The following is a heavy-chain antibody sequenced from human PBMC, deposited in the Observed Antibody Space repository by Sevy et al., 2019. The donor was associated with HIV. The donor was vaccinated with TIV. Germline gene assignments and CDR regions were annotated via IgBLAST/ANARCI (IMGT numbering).Heavy chain of an antibody. CDR3: VRDRIAAAGGYFDI. J-gene: IGHJ4*02. CDR1: GGSLSSGSYY. D-gene: IGHD6-13*01. Sequence: SETLSLTCTVSGGSLSSGSYYWSWIRQPPGKGLEWIGYISYIGSTNYSPSLKSRVTISVDTSKNQLSLRLTSVTAADTAVYYCVRDRIAAAGGYFDIWGQRTLVTVSS. V-gene: IGHV4-61*01. CDR2: ISYIGST.